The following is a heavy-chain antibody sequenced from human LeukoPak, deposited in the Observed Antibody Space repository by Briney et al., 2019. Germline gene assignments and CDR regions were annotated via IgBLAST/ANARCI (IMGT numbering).Heavy chain of an antibody. D-gene: IGHD1-14*01. J-gene: IGHJ3*02. V-gene: IGHV1-2*02. CDR2: INPNSGGT. Sequence: ASVKVSCKASGYTFTGYYMHWVRQAPGQGLEWMGWINPNSGGTNYAQKFQGRVTMTRDTSISTAYMELSRLRSDDTAVYYCATRHHDYDDAFDIWGQGTMVTVSS. CDR3: ATRHHDYDDAFDI. CDR1: GYTFTGYY.